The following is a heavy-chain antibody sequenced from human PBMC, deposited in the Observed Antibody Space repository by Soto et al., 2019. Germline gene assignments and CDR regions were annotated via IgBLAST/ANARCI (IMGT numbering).Heavy chain of an antibody. CDR1: GFTFSSYS. J-gene: IGHJ4*02. CDR3: ARDMDIVVVVAANFDY. D-gene: IGHD2-15*01. V-gene: IGHV3-21*01. CDR2: ISSSSYI. Sequence: GGSLRLSCAASGFTFSSYSMNWVRQAPGKGLEWVSSISSSSYIYYADSVKGRFTISRDNAKNSLYLQMNSLRAEDTAVYYCARDMDIVVVVAANFDYWGQGTLVTVSS.